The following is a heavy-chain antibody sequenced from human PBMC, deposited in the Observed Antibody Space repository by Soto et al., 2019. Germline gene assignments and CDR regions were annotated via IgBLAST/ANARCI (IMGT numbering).Heavy chain of an antibody. CDR2: INPRGGST. CDR1: GYTFTSYY. Sequence: ASVKVSCKASGYTFTSYYVHWVRQAPGQGLEWMGIINPRGGSTSYAQKFQGRVTMTRDTSTSTVYMELSSLRSEDTAVYYCASLYSGYDVSAFDIWGQGTMVTVSS. V-gene: IGHV1-46*03. D-gene: IGHD5-12*01. J-gene: IGHJ3*02. CDR3: ASLYSGYDVSAFDI.